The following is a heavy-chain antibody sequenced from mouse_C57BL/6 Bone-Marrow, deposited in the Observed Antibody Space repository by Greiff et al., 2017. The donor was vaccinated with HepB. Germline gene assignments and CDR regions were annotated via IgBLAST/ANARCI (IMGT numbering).Heavy chain of an antibody. D-gene: IGHD1-1*01. CDR1: GFTFSSYA. CDR3: ARGDYGSSSWLAY. Sequence: EVQGVESGGGLVKPGGSLKLSCAASGFTFSSYAMSWVRQTPEKRLEWVATISDGGSYTYYPDNVKGRFTISRDNAKNNLYLQMSHLKSEDTAMYYCARGDYGSSSWLAYWGQGTLVTVSA. V-gene: IGHV5-4*01. CDR2: ISDGGSYT. J-gene: IGHJ3*01.